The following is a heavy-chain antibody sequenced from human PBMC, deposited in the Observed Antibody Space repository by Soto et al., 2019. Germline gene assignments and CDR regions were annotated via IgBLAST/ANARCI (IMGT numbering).Heavy chain of an antibody. Sequence: GASVKVSCKASGGTFSSYAISWVRQAPGQGLEWMGGIIPIFGTANYAQKFQGRVTITADESTSTAYMELSSLRSEDTAVYYCARKRTAYGSGSYEAFDYWGQGALVTVSS. CDR2: IIPIFGTA. J-gene: IGHJ4*02. D-gene: IGHD3-10*01. CDR1: GGTFSSYA. CDR3: ARKRTAYGSGSYEAFDY. V-gene: IGHV1-69*13.